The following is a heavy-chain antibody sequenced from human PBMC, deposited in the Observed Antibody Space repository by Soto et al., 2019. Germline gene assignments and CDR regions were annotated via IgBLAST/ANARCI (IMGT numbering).Heavy chain of an antibody. V-gene: IGHV4-59*08. J-gene: IGHJ4*02. D-gene: IGHD3-16*02. CDR3: ASQMEYYAAVWGGYRRIIGY. CDR2: IDDTGSI. Sequence: SETLPLTCTVSGGSLSNNYWSGIRQPPGKALEWIGCIDDTGSIKYNPSLESRVTLSLDTSKNQFSMKLSSVTAADTAVYVRASQMEYYAAVWGGYRRIIGYWGQGTLVTVSS. CDR1: GGSLSNNY.